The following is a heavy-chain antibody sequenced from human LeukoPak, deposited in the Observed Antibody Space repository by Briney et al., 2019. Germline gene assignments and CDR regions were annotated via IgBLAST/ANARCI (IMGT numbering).Heavy chain of an antibody. Sequence: SETLSLTCAVYGGSFSGYYWSWIRQPPGKGLEWIGEINHSGSTNYNPSLKSRVTISVDTSKNQFSLKLSSVTAADTAVYYCARGPLYCSNGVCYPSLYSMDVWGQGTTVTVSS. CDR1: GGSFSGYY. V-gene: IGHV4-34*01. D-gene: IGHD2-8*01. CDR3: ARGPLYCSNGVCYPSLYSMDV. CDR2: INHSGST. J-gene: IGHJ6*02.